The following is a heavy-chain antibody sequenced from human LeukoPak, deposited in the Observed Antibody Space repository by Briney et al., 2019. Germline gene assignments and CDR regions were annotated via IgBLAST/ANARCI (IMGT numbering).Heavy chain of an antibody. CDR3: ARGPHSYSSSWSDY. Sequence: ASVKVSCKASGYTFTSYAMHWVRQAPGQRLEWMGWINAGNGNTKYSQKFQGRVTVTRNTSISTAYMELSSLRSEDTAVYYCARGPHSYSSSWSDYWGQGTLVTVSS. CDR1: GYTFTSYA. CDR2: INAGNGNT. D-gene: IGHD6-13*01. J-gene: IGHJ4*02. V-gene: IGHV1-3*01.